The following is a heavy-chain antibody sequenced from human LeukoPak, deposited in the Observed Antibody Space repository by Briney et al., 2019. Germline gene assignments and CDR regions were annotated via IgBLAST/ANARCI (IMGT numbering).Heavy chain of an antibody. V-gene: IGHV3-23*01. Sequence: GGSLRLSCAASGFTFSSYAMSWVRQAPGKGLEWVSAISGSGGSTYYADSVKGRFTISRDNSKNTLYLQMNSLRAEDTAVYYCAKDLRPSGFTMVRGVIADYWGQGTLVTVSS. CDR1: GFTFSSYA. CDR2: ISGSGGST. J-gene: IGHJ4*02. D-gene: IGHD3-10*01. CDR3: AKDLRPSGFTMVRGVIADY.